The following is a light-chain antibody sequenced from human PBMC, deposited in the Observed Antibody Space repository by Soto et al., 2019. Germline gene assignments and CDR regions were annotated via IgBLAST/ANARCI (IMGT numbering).Light chain of an antibody. V-gene: IGLV1-44*01. CDR2: NDD. CDR1: ISNIGKDT. Sequence: QSVLTQPPSVSGTPGLRVNISCSGGISNIGKDTVNWYQQLPGTATNLLMVNDDKRPSGVPDRFSGSRSGSSASLAISGLQSDDEAVYFCSTWDESLNGWVFGGGTKVTVL. CDR3: STWDESLNGWV. J-gene: IGLJ3*02.